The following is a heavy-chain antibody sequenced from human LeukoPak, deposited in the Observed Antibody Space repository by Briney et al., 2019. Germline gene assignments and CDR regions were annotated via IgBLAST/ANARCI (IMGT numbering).Heavy chain of an antibody. CDR3: ARVSYSSGWSDY. Sequence: GASVKVSCKASGYTFTGYYIHWVRQAPAQGLEWMGWISPNSGDTGYAQKFQGRVTMTRDTSISTAYMELSRLRSDDTAVYYCARVSYSSGWSDYWGQGTLVTVSS. D-gene: IGHD6-19*01. V-gene: IGHV1-2*02. CDR2: ISPNSGDT. CDR1: GYTFTGYY. J-gene: IGHJ4*02.